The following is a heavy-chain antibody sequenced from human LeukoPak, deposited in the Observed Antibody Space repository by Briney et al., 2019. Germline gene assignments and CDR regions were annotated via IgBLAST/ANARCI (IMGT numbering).Heavy chain of an antibody. CDR2: MYYSGST. V-gene: IGHV4-39*01. Sequence: SETQSLTCTVSGGSISSNSYYWGWIRQPPGKGLEWIGSMYYSGSTYYNPSLESRVTISVDTSKNQFSLNLSSVTAADTAVYFCARSSGWYRSFDTWGQGTMVTVSS. J-gene: IGHJ3*02. CDR1: GGSISSNSYY. CDR3: ARSSGWYRSFDT. D-gene: IGHD6-19*01.